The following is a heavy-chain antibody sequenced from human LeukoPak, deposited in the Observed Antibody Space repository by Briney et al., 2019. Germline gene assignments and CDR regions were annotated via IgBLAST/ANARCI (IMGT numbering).Heavy chain of an antibody. CDR1: GFTFSSYC. CDR2: IRYDGSNK. D-gene: IGHD1-26*01. CDR3: AKDKYSGSYHDY. Sequence: GGSLTLSCAASGFTFSSYCMHWIRQAPGKGLEWVGFIRYDGSNKYYADYVKGRFTISRDNSKNTLYLQMNSLRAEDTAVYYCAKDKYSGSYHDYWGQGTLVSVSS. J-gene: IGHJ4*02. V-gene: IGHV3-30*02.